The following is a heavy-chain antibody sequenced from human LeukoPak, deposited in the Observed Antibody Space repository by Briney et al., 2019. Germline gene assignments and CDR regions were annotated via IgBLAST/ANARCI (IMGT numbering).Heavy chain of an antibody. CDR3: AREAGIAAAGYYYYGMDV. Sequence: GGSLRLSCAASGFTFSSYSMNWVRQAPGKGLEWVSSISSSSSYIYYADSVKGRFTISRDNAKNSLYLQMNSLGAEDTAVYYCAREAGIAAAGYYYYGMDVWGQGTTVTVSS. J-gene: IGHJ6*02. CDR1: GFTFSSYS. V-gene: IGHV3-21*01. D-gene: IGHD6-13*01. CDR2: ISSSSSYI.